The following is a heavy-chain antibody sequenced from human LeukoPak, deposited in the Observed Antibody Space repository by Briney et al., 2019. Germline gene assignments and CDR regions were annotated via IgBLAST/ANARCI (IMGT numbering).Heavy chain of an antibody. CDR2: IYSGGST. Sequence: GGSLRLSCAASGFTVSSKYMSWVRQAPGKGLEWVSVIYSGGSTYYADSVKGRFTISRDNSKNTLYLQMNSLRAEDTAVYYCAKDSNPAFYDFWSGYYNFDYWGQGTLVTVSS. D-gene: IGHD3-3*01. CDR3: AKDSNPAFYDFWSGYYNFDY. CDR1: GFTVSSKY. V-gene: IGHV3-53*01. J-gene: IGHJ4*02.